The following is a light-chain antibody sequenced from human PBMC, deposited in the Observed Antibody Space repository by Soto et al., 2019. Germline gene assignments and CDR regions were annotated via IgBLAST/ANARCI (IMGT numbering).Light chain of an antibody. CDR3: QQANSFPLT. V-gene: IGKV1-6*01. J-gene: IGKJ4*01. Sequence: AIQMAQSPSSLSASLGDRVTITCLASQGIRDELGWYQQKAGKAPNLLISAASRLQSGVPSRFSGRGSGADFTLTISSLQPEDFATYYCQQANSFPLTFGGGTKVDIK. CDR2: AAS. CDR1: QGIRDE.